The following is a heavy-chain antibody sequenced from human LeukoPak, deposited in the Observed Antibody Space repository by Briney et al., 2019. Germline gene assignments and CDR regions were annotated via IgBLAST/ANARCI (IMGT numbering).Heavy chain of an antibody. CDR3: AKDPYGIRYFDY. Sequence: PGGSLRLSCAASGFTVSNNYMSWVRQAPGKGLEWVSVIHSGGTTNYADSVQGRFTISRDNSKTTVYLHMNSLRAEDTAVYYCAKDPYGIRYFDYWGQGTLVTVSS. D-gene: IGHD3-9*01. V-gene: IGHV3-53*01. CDR2: IHSGGTT. J-gene: IGHJ4*02. CDR1: GFTVSNNY.